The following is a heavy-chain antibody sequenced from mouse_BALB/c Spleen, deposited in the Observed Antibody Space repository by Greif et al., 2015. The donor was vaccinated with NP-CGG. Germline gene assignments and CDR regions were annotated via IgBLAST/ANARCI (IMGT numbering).Heavy chain of an antibody. J-gene: IGHJ4*01. CDR2: ISNGGGST. V-gene: IGHV5-12-2*01. CDR3: ARLYYYGSSPYYYAMDY. CDR1: GFTFSSYT. D-gene: IGHD1-1*01. Sequence: LQQSGGGLVQPGGSLKLSCAASGFTFSSYTMSWVRQTPEKRLEWVAYISNGGGSTYYPDTVKGRFTISRDNAKNTLYLQMSSLKSDDTAIYYCARLYYYGSSPYYYAMDYWGQGTSVTVSS.